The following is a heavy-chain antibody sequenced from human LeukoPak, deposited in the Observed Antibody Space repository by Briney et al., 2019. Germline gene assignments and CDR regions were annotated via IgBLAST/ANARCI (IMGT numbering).Heavy chain of an antibody. CDR2: ISYDGSNK. CDR1: GFTFSSYA. CDR3: ARDFIGYSYGPHLNFDY. V-gene: IGHV3-30*04. Sequence: GGSLRLSCAASGFTFSSYAMHWVRQAPGKGLEWVAVISYDGSNKYYADSVKGRFTISRDNSKNTLYLQMNSLRAEDTAVYYCARDFIGYSYGPHLNFDYWGQGTLVTVSS. J-gene: IGHJ4*02. D-gene: IGHD5-18*01.